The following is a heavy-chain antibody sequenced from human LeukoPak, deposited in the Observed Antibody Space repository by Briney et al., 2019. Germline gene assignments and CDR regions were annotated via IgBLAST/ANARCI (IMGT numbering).Heavy chain of an antibody. CDR2: ISRSGDRT. CDR3: AKGVTGTAPTNWFDP. CDR1: GVTFSSYA. D-gene: IGHD2-21*02. Sequence: GGSLRLSCAASGVTFSSYAMSWVRQAPGKGLEWVSGISRSGDRTFYADSVKGRFTISRDNSKNTLYLQINSLRPEDAAVYYCAKGVTGTAPTNWFDPWGQGTLVTVSS. V-gene: IGHV3-23*01. J-gene: IGHJ5*02.